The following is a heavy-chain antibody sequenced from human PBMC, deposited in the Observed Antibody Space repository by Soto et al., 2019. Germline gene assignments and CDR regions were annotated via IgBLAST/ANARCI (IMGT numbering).Heavy chain of an antibody. J-gene: IGHJ4*02. V-gene: IGHV3-30*18. Sequence: PGGSLRLSCAASGFTFSSYCIHWVRQAPGKGLEWVAVISYDGINKYYADSVKGRFTISRDNSKNTLYLQMNSLRAEDTAVYYCAKDSNTAIDYWGQGTLVTVSS. CDR3: AKDSNTAIDY. CDR1: GFTFSSYC. CDR2: ISYDGINK. D-gene: IGHD2-2*01.